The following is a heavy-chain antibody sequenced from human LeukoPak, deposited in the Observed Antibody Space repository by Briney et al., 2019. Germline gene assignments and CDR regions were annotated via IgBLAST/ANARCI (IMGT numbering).Heavy chain of an antibody. CDR3: AKDQAGG. CDR2: IRSDGGEE. CDR1: GFTFSSYE. J-gene: IGHJ4*02. Sequence: GGSLRLSCAASGFTFSSYEMNWVRQAPGKGLEWVSFIRSDGGEEYYADSVKGRFTISRDNSKNTLYLQMNSLRPEDTAIYYCAKDQAGGWGQGTLVTVSS. V-gene: IGHV3-30*02. D-gene: IGHD4-23*01.